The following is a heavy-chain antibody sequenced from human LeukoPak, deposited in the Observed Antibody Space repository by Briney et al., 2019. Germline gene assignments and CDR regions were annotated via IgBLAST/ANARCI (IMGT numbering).Heavy chain of an antibody. Sequence: GGSLRLSCAASGFTFSSYAMHWVRQAPGKGLEWVAVICYGGSNKYYADSVKGRFTISRDNSKNTLYLQMNSLRAEETAVYYCARDRGAAAGSFYGMDVWGQGTTVTVSS. CDR3: ARDRGAAAGSFYGMDV. J-gene: IGHJ6*02. CDR1: GFTFSSYA. D-gene: IGHD6-13*01. CDR2: ICYGGSNK. V-gene: IGHV3-30-3*01.